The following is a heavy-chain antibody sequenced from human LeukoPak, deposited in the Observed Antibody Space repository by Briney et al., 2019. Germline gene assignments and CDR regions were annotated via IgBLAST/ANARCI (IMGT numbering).Heavy chain of an antibody. CDR3: ARESPTGTTYYDILTGARGGYFDY. D-gene: IGHD3-9*01. Sequence: SETLSLTCAVYGGSFSGYYWSWIRQPPGKGLEWIGEINHSGSTNYNPSLKSRVTISVDTSKNQFSLKLSSVTAADTAVYYCARESPTGTTYYDILTGARGGYFDYWGQGTLVTVSS. CDR2: INHSGST. V-gene: IGHV4-34*01. CDR1: GGSFSGYY. J-gene: IGHJ4*02.